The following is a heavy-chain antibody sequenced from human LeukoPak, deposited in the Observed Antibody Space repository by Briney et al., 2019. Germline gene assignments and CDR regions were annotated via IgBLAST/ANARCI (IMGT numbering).Heavy chain of an antibody. D-gene: IGHD3-22*01. CDR1: GGSISSGSYY. CDR2: IYTSGST. V-gene: IGHV4-61*02. J-gene: IGHJ4*02. CDR3: SAEPQDYYDSSGYSDY. Sequence: SETLSPTCTVSGGSISSGSYYWSWIRQPAGKGLEWIGRIYTSGSTNYNPSLKSRVTISVDTSKNQFSLRLSSVTAADTAVYYCSAEPQDYYDSSGYSDYWGQGTLVTVSS.